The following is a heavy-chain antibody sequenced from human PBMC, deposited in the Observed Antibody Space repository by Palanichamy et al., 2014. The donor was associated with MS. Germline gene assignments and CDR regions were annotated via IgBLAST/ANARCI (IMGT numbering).Heavy chain of an antibody. V-gene: IGHV1-18*01. CDR1: GYTFTTYG. J-gene: IGHJ3*02. CDR2: ISTSTGNA. Sequence: LVQSELRCRSLGLSEGLLQSFGYTFTTYGVSWVRQAPGQGLEWMGWISTSTGNANYAQKFQGRLTMTTDTSTSTVYMEMRSLRSDDTAVYYCARDWQCTHGGCYDVLDIWGQGTMVTVSS. D-gene: IGHD2-8*01. CDR3: ARDWQCTHGGCYDVLDI.